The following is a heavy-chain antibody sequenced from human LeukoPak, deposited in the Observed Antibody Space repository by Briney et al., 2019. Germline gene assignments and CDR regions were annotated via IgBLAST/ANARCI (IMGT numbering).Heavy chain of an antibody. CDR3: AKWAYIVVVPAAYFDY. Sequence: GGSLRLSCAASGFTFSSYAMSWVRQAPGKGLEWVSAISGSGGSTYYADSVKGRFTISRDNSKNTLYLQMNSPRAEDTAVYYCAKWAYIVVVPAAYFDYWGQGTLVTVSS. CDR1: GFTFSSYA. J-gene: IGHJ4*02. D-gene: IGHD2-2*01. CDR2: ISGSGGST. V-gene: IGHV3-23*01.